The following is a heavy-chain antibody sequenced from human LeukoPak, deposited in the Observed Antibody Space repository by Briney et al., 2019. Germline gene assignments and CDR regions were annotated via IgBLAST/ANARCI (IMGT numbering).Heavy chain of an antibody. V-gene: IGHV4-61*02. CDR1: GGSISSSSYY. CDR3: ARDFGD. J-gene: IGHJ4*02. D-gene: IGHD3-10*01. Sequence: SETLSLTCTVSGGSISSSSYYWSWIRQPAGKGLEWIGRIYTSGSTNYNPSLKSRVTISVDTSKNQFSLKLSSVTAADTAVYYCARDFGDWGQGTPVTVSS. CDR2: IYTSGST.